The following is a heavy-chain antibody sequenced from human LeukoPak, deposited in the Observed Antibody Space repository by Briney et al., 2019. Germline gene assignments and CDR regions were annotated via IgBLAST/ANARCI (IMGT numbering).Heavy chain of an antibody. CDR2: IRSSSSI. J-gene: IGHJ3*02. CDR3: VRDLAYAFDI. V-gene: IGHV3-48*01. Sequence: GGSLRLSCSASGFTFSTFSLNWVRQAPGKGLEWPSYIRSSSSIADSVKGRFTISRDNAKNSLYLQMNSLRAEDTAVYYCVRDLAYAFDIWGQGTMVTVSS. CDR1: GFTFSTFS.